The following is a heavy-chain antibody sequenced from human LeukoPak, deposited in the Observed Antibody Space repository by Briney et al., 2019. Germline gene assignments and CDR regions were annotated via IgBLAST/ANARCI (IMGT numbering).Heavy chain of an antibody. CDR1: GLPFSSYW. V-gene: IGHV3-7*01. D-gene: IGHD2/OR15-2a*01. CDR3: AREEDNADEYLREDY. Sequence: PGGSLRLSCAASGLPFSSYWMSWVRQAPGKGLEWVASIKPDGSEKNYVDSVKGRFTISRDNARNSLFLQMNSLRAEDTAVYYCAREEDNADEYLREDYWGQGTLVTVSS. J-gene: IGHJ4*02. CDR2: IKPDGSEK.